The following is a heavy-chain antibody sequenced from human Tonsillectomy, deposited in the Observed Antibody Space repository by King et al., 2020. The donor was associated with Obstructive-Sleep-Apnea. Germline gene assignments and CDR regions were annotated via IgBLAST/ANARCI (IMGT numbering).Heavy chain of an antibody. D-gene: IGHD4-23*01. J-gene: IGHJ3*02. Sequence: PLQESGPGLVKPSQTLSLTCTVSGGSISSGDYYWSWIRQPPGKGLEWIGYIYYSGSTYYNPSLKSRVTISVDTSKNQFSLKLSSVTAADMAVYYCARDQYGGNSEFAFDIWGQGTMVTVSS. CDR1: GGSISSGDYY. CDR2: IYYSGST. CDR3: ARDQYGGNSEFAFDI. V-gene: IGHV4-30-4*01.